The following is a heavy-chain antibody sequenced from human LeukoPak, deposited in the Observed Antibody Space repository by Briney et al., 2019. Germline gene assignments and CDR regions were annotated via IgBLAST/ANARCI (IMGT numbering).Heavy chain of an antibody. CDR1: GFTFSSYS. Sequence: PGGSLRLSCAASGFTFSSYSKNWVRQAPGKGLEWVSSISSSSSYIYYADSVKGRFTISRDNAKNSLYLQMNSLRAEDTAVYYCARDTYGDYSADYWGQGTLVTVSS. CDR2: ISSSSSYI. V-gene: IGHV3-21*01. J-gene: IGHJ4*02. D-gene: IGHD4-17*01. CDR3: ARDTYGDYSADY.